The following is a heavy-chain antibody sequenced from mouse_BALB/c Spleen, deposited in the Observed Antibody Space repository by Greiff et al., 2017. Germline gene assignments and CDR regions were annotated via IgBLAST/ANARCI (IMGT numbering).Heavy chain of an antibody. Sequence: EVMLVESGGDLVKPGGSLKLSCAASGFTFSSYGMSWVRQTPDKRLEWVATISSGGSYTYYPDSVKGRFTISRDNAKNTLYLQMSSLKSEDTAMYYCARHGGLYGNYYFDVWGAGTTVTVSS. J-gene: IGHJ1*01. D-gene: IGHD2-1*01. CDR3: ARHGGLYGNYYFDV. CDR2: ISSGGSYT. V-gene: IGHV5-6*01. CDR1: GFTFSSYG.